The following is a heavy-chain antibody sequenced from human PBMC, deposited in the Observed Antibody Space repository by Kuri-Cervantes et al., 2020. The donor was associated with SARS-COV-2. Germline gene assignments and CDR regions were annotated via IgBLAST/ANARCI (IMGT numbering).Heavy chain of an antibody. CDR3: ARQTPELRPWYEYRDD. Sequence: SETLSLTCTVSGGSISSSSYYWSCIRPPPGKGLEWFGSIYYSASTYYDPSLKSRVTISVDTSKNQFPLKLSSVTAADTAVYYCARQTPELRPWYEYRDDWGKGTPVTVSS. D-gene: IGHD1-26*01. CDR2: IYYSAST. V-gene: IGHV4-39*01. CDR1: GGSISSSSYY. J-gene: IGHJ6*03.